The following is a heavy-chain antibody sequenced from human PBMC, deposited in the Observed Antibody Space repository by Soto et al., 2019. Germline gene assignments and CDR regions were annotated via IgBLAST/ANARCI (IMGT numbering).Heavy chain of an antibody. CDR2: IYSGGYT. Sequence: EVQLVESGGGLIQPGGSLRLSCAVSGFTVSNNYMSWVRQAPGKGLEGVSVIYSGGYTAYGDSVKGRFTISRDNSKNTHDLQKNHRGPYAGALYFCGLPPGGGGYWGQGTLVTVSS. V-gene: IGHV3-53*01. CDR1: GFTVSNNY. J-gene: IGHJ4*02. CDR3: GLPPGGGGY. D-gene: IGHD3-10*01.